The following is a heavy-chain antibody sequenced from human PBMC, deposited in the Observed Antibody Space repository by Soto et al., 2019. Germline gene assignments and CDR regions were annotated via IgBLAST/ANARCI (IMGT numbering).Heavy chain of an antibody. Sequence: PSETLSLTCTVSGGSISSYYWSWIRQPPGKGLEWIGYIYYSGSTNYNPSLKSRVTISVDTSKNQFSLKLSSVTAADTAVYYCARGTTNSVTTFYYMDVWGKGTTVTVSS. CDR1: GGSISSYY. D-gene: IGHD4-17*01. J-gene: IGHJ6*03. CDR2: IYYSGST. CDR3: ARGTTNSVTTFYYMDV. V-gene: IGHV4-59*01.